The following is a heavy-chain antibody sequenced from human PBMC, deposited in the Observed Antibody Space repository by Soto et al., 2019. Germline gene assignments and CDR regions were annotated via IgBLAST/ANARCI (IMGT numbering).Heavy chain of an antibody. D-gene: IGHD2-21*01. CDR3: ARVGGDHYYGMDV. CDR1: GXTFTGYY. V-gene: IGHV1-2*04. J-gene: IGHJ6*02. CDR2: INPNSGGT. Sequence: ASVKVSCKASGXTFTGYYMHWVRQAPGQGLEWMGWINPNSGGTNYAQKFQGWVTMTRDTSISTAYMELSRLRSDDTAVYYCARVGGDHYYGMDVWGQGTTVTVSS.